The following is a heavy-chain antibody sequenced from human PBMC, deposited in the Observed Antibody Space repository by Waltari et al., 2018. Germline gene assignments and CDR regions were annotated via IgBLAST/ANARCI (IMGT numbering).Heavy chain of an antibody. D-gene: IGHD3-16*01. J-gene: IGHJ4*02. CDR2: IYYSGST. Sequence: QLQLQESGPGLVKPSETLSLTCTVSGGSISSSSYYWGWIRQPPGKGLEWIGSIYYSGSTYYNPALKSRVTISVDTSKNQFSLKLSSVTAADTAVYYCARGWGYNGLPNGYFDYWGQGTLVTVSS. CDR3: ARGWGYNGLPNGYFDY. CDR1: GGSISSSSYY. V-gene: IGHV4-39*07.